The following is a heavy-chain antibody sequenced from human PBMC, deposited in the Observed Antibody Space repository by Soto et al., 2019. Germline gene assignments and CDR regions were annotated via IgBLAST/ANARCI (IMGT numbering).Heavy chain of an antibody. CDR3: ARDGANYYDSSGPSPFDY. CDR1: GYSISSGYY. CDR2: IYHSGST. Sequence: SETLSLTCAVSGYSISSGYYWGWIRQPPGKGLEWIGSIYHSGSTYYNPSLKSRVTISVDTSKNQFSLKLSSVTAADTAVYYCARDGANYYDSSGPSPFDYWGQGTLVTVS. V-gene: IGHV4-38-2*02. J-gene: IGHJ4*02. D-gene: IGHD3-22*01.